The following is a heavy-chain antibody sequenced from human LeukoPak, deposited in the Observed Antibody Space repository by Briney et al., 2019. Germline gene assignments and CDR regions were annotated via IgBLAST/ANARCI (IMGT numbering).Heavy chain of an antibody. CDR2: ISYDGGDK. D-gene: IGHD1-20*01. CDR1: GFTFSSYA. J-gene: IGHJ4*02. CDR3: ARDLSERYSIDY. Sequence: GGSLRLSCAASGFTFSSYAIHWVRLAPGKGLEWVAFISYDGGDKRYAESVKGRITISRDNSRKTLYLQMHSLGPEDTAIYYCARDLSERYSIDYWGQGTLVTVSS. V-gene: IGHV3-30-3*01.